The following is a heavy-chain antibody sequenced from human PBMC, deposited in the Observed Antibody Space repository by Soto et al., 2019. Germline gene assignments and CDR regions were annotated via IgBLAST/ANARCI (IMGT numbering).Heavy chain of an antibody. CDR1: GFTFSSYA. CDR3: ARYEYSSSSYYFDY. D-gene: IGHD6-6*01. J-gene: IGHJ4*02. V-gene: IGHV3-23*01. Sequence: GVSLRLSCAASGFTFSSYAMSWVRQAPGKGLEWVSAISGSGGSTYYADSVKGRFTISRDNSKNTLYLQMNSLRAEDTAVYYCARYEYSSSSYYFDYWGQGTLVTVSS. CDR2: ISGSGGST.